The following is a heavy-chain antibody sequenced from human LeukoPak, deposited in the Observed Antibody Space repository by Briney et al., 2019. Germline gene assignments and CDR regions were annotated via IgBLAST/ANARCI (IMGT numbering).Heavy chain of an antibody. Sequence: GGSLRLSCAASGFTFSNYEMNWVRQAPGKGLEWVSYIHSSGSTIFYADSVKGRFTISRDNSKNTLYLQMNSLRAEDTAVYYCAKDAILYDILTGYYPYYYYGMDVWGKGTTVTVSS. CDR1: GFTFSNYE. J-gene: IGHJ6*04. V-gene: IGHV3-48*03. D-gene: IGHD3-9*01. CDR2: IHSSGSTI. CDR3: AKDAILYDILTGYYPYYYYGMDV.